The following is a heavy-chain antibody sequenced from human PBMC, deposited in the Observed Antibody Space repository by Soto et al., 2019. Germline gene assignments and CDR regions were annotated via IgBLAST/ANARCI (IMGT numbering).Heavy chain of an antibody. Sequence: SETLSLTCTVSSGSINSGNYYWNWIRQPPGMGLEWIGYIYYTGSTYYNPSLESRLTISVDTSKNQLSLKLSSVTAADTAVYYCARRLYYDSSGFEGGGMDVWGQGTTVTVSS. CDR3: ARRLYYDSSGFEGGGMDV. CDR2: IYYTGST. J-gene: IGHJ6*02. D-gene: IGHD3-22*01. CDR1: SGSINSGNYY. V-gene: IGHV4-30-4*01.